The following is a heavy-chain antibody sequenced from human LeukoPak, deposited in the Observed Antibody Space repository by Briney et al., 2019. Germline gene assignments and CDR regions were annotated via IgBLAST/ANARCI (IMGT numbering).Heavy chain of an antibody. CDR2: IVVGSGNT. CDR1: GFTFTSSA. V-gene: IGHV1-58*01. Sequence: GTSVKVSCKASGFTFTSSAVQWVRQARGQRLEWIGWIVVGSGNTNYAQKFQERVTITRDMSISTAYMELSSLRSEDTAVYYCAAGRAVGEFRYYYYYGMDVWGQGTTVTVSS. CDR3: AAGRAVGEFRYYYYYGMDV. J-gene: IGHJ6*02. D-gene: IGHD3-10*01.